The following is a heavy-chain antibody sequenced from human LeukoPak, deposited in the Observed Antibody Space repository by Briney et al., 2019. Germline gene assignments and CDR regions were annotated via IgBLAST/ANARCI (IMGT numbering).Heavy chain of an antibody. Sequence: PGGYLRFSGAGSGFTFGNYGMSWVRQAPGKGREWVAIIKKDGCDRNSVDSVKGRFTISRDNSKNTLYLQMNSLRAEDTAVYYCARRYMATSAEDFDYWGQGTLVTVSS. V-gene: IGHV3-7*03. J-gene: IGHJ4*02. CDR1: GFTFGNYG. CDR2: IKKDGCDR. D-gene: IGHD3-16*02. CDR3: ARRYMATSAEDFDY.